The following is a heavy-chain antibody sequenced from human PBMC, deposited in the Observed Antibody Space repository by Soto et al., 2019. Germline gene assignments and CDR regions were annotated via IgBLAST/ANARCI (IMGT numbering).Heavy chain of an antibody. Sequence: QVQLVQSGAEVKKPGSSVKVSSKASGGTFSSYAISWVRQAPGQGLEWMGGIIPIFGTANYAQKFQGRVTITADESTSTAYMELSSLRSEDTAVYYCARAPEALVGAHQGTFDYWGQGTLVTVSS. CDR1: GGTFSSYA. CDR3: ARAPEALVGAHQGTFDY. V-gene: IGHV1-69*01. J-gene: IGHJ4*02. CDR2: IIPIFGTA. D-gene: IGHD1-26*01.